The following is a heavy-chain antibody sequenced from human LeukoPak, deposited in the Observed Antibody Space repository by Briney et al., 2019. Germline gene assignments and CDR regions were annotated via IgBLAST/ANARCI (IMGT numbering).Heavy chain of an antibody. CDR1: GYSISSGYY. V-gene: IGHV4-38-2*02. D-gene: IGHD3-10*01. Sequence: SETLSLTCTVSGYSISSGYYWGWIRQPPGKGLEWIGTIYHNGNTYYNPSLKSRVTILIDTSKNQFFLSLSSVTAADTAVYYCARGGGSGSSPGYWGQGTLVTVSS. J-gene: IGHJ4*02. CDR2: IYHNGNT. CDR3: ARGGGSGSSPGY.